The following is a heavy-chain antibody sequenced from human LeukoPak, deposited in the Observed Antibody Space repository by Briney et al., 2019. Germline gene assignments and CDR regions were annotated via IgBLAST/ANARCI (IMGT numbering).Heavy chain of an antibody. D-gene: IGHD3-22*01. CDR2: IYYSGST. Sequence: SETLSLTCTVSGGSISSSSYYRGWIRQPPGKGLEWIGSIYYSGSTYYNPSLKSRVTISVDTSKNQFSLKLSSVTAADTAVYYCARDNTYYYDSSGQGAFDIWGQGTMVTVSS. CDR1: GGSISSSSYY. V-gene: IGHV4-39*07. CDR3: ARDNTYYYDSSGQGAFDI. J-gene: IGHJ3*02.